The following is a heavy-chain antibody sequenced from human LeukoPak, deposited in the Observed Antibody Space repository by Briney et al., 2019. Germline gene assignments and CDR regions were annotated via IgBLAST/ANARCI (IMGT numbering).Heavy chain of an antibody. CDR2: ISGSAHKI. D-gene: IGHD4-17*01. Sequence: GGSLRLSCVASGLTFSNYAVSWVRQAPEKGLDWVSVISGSAHKIRYADSVKGRFTISRDNSENIVYLQMNNLRAEDTAVYYCAKAVVYGDAAFDYWGQGTLVTVSS. CDR3: AKAVVYGDAAFDY. V-gene: IGHV3-23*01. J-gene: IGHJ4*02. CDR1: GLTFSNYA.